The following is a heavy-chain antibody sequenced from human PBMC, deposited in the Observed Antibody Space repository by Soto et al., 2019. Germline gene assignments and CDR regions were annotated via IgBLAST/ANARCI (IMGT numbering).Heavy chain of an antibody. D-gene: IGHD7-27*01. CDR2: IYHSGYT. CDR3: ARGRYCLTGRCFPNWFDS. CDR1: GGSISSGGYY. V-gene: IGHV4-31*03. J-gene: IGHJ5*01. Sequence: SETLSLTCTVSGGSISSGGYYWTWIRQHPGKGLEWIAYIYHSGYTFYNPSLKSRVTMSVDTSKNQFSLKLRSVTAADTAVYYCARGRYCLTGRCFPNWFDSWGQGALVTVSS.